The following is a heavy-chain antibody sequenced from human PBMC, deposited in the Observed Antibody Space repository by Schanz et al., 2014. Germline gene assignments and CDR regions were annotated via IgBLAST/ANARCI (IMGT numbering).Heavy chain of an antibody. Sequence: QVQVVQSGAEVKKPGASVKVSCKASGYTFTSHGISWVRQAPGQGLEWMGRIIPILGIANYAQNFQDKVTITADTSTTTAYMELSGLRSEDTAVYYCARDRLECGAECYSVEVFEIWGQGTLXIVSS. J-gene: IGHJ4*02. V-gene: IGHV1-69*04. D-gene: IGHD2-21*01. CDR3: ARDRLECGAECYSVEVFEI. CDR1: GYTFTSHG. CDR2: IIPILGIA.